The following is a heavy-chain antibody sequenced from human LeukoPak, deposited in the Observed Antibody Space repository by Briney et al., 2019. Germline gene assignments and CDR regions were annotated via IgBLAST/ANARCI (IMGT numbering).Heavy chain of an antibody. Sequence: ASVKVSCKVSGYTLTELSMHWVRQAPGKGLEWMGGFDPEDGETIYAQKFQGRVTMTEDTSTDTAYMELSSLRSEDTAVYYCATSLPATVTQWFDPWGQGTLITVP. CDR3: ATSLPATVTQWFDP. CDR2: FDPEDGET. D-gene: IGHD4-11*01. CDR1: GYTLTELS. J-gene: IGHJ5*02. V-gene: IGHV1-24*01.